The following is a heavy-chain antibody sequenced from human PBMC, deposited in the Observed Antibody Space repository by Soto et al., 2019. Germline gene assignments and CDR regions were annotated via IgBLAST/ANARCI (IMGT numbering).Heavy chain of an antibody. V-gene: IGHV1-69*13. CDR3: ARESLREDSSSWYYYYYYYGMDV. J-gene: IGHJ6*02. CDR2: IIPIFGTA. CDR1: GGTFSSYA. Sequence: ASVKVSCKASGGTFSSYAISWVRQAPGQGLEWMGGIIPIFGTANYAQKFQGRVTITADESTSTAYMELSSLRSEDTAVYYCARESLREDSSSWYYYYYYYGMDVWGQGTTVTVSS. D-gene: IGHD6-13*01.